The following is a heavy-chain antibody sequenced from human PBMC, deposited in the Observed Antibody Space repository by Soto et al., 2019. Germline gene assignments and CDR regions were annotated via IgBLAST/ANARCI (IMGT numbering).Heavy chain of an antibody. Sequence: GGSLRLSCAASGFTFSSYAMSWVRQAPGKGLEWVSAISGSGGSTYYADSVKGRFSISRDNSNNTLYLQMDSPRAEDTAVYYCAKYVVVVPAAGSGDYFDYWGQGTLVTVSS. J-gene: IGHJ4*02. V-gene: IGHV3-23*01. CDR3: AKYVVVVPAAGSGDYFDY. CDR2: ISGSGGST. CDR1: GFTFSSYA. D-gene: IGHD2-2*01.